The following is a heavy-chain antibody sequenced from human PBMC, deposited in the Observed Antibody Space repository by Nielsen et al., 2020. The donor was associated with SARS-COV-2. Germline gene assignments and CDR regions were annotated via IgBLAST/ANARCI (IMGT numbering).Heavy chain of an antibody. D-gene: IGHD1/OR15-1a*01. Sequence: GGSLRLSCAASGFTFSSYAMHWVRQAPGKGLEYVSAISSNGGSTYYANSVKGRFTISRDNSKNTLYLQMGSLRAEDMAVYYCARHKRDNWNNYYYYYMDVWGKGTTVTVSS. CDR3: ARHKRDNWNNYYYYYMDV. CDR2: ISSNGGST. J-gene: IGHJ6*03. CDR1: GFTFSSYA. V-gene: IGHV3-64*01.